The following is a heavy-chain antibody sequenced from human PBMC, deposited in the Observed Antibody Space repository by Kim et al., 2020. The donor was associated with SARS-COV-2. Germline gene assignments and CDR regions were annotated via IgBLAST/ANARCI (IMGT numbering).Heavy chain of an antibody. D-gene: IGHD2-15*01. CDR2: INHSGST. J-gene: IGHJ3*02. Sequence: SETLSLTCAVYGGSFSGYYWSWIRQPPGKGLEWIGEINHSGSTNYNPSLKSRVTISVDTSKNQFSLKLSSVTAADTAVYYCARGYCSGGSCKPGYAFDIWGQGTMVTVSS. CDR1: GGSFSGYY. V-gene: IGHV4-34*01. CDR3: ARGYCSGGSCKPGYAFDI.